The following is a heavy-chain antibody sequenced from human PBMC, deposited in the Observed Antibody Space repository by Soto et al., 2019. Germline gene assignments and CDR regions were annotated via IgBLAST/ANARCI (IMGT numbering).Heavy chain of an antibody. J-gene: IGHJ4*02. CDR1: GYTFTSYA. D-gene: IGHD3-10*01. CDR2: INAGNGNT. CDR3: ARDKSPMGVTFDY. V-gene: IGHV1-3*01. Sequence: QVQLVQSGAEVKKPGASVKVSCKASGYTFTSYAMHWVRQAPGQRLEWMGWINAGNGNTKYSQKFQGRVTITRDTSASTAYMELSSLRSEDTAVYYCARDKSPMGVTFDYWGQGTLVTVSS.